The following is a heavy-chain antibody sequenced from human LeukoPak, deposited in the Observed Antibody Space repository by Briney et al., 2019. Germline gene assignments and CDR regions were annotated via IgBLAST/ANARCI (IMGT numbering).Heavy chain of an antibody. J-gene: IGHJ4*02. V-gene: IGHV4-59*02. CDR2: VFYGVST. D-gene: IGHD3-22*01. Sequence: SETLSLTCTVSGGSVSSYYWSWIRQPPGKGLEWIGYVFYGVSTNYSPSLKSRATISVDSSKNQFSLKLTSVTAADTALYYRARDFRDSNGHFYFDHWGQGTPVTVSS. CDR1: GGSVSSYY. CDR3: ARDFRDSNGHFYFDH.